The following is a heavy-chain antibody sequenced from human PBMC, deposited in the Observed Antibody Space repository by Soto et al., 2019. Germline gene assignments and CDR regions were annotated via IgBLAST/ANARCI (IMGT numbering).Heavy chain of an antibody. J-gene: IGHJ6*02. CDR2: ISSRSDTL. Sequence: GGSLRLSCEGSGFTFSAYAMNWVRQAPGKGLEWVSYISSRSDTLYYADSVKGRFTISRDNAKNSVYLQVNNLRDEDTAVYYCARDWDIVILSVPIPNYNYGMDVWGQGTTVTVS. CDR3: ARDWDIVILSVPIPNYNYGMDV. D-gene: IGHD2-15*01. CDR1: GFTFSAYA. V-gene: IGHV3-48*02.